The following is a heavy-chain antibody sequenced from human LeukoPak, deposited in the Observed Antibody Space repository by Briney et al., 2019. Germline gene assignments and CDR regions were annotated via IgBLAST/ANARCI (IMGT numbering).Heavy chain of an antibody. CDR2: ISGSAGST. J-gene: IGHJ4*02. CDR3: AKDRRQWPTDFDY. CDR1: GFTFSTYA. D-gene: IGHD6-19*01. V-gene: IGHV3-23*01. Sequence: GGSLTLSCAAPGFTFSTYAMIWVRQAPGKGLEWVSGISGSAGSTYYADSVKGRFTISRDNSKNTLYLQMNSLRAEDTAVYYCAKDRRQWPTDFDYWGQGTLVTVSS.